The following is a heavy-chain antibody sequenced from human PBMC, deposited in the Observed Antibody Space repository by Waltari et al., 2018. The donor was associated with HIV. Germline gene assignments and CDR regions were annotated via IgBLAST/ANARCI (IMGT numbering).Heavy chain of an antibody. CDR1: GFKFDDYA. V-gene: IGHV3-9*01. J-gene: IGHJ3*01. CDR2: ISWESHTI. D-gene: IGHD3-16*01. Sequence: EVQVGESGGGLVQPGGSLRLSCAASGFKFDDYAMHWVRQAPGKVLGWVSCISWESHTIGSADSVKGRFTISRDNAKNSLSLQMNNLRADDTALYYCAKVGMTAVTSYAIDVWGQGTMVTVSS. CDR3: AKVGMTAVTSYAIDV.